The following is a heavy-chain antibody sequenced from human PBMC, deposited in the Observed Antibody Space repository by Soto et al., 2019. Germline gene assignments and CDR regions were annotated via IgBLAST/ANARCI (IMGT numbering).Heavy chain of an antibody. CDR3: AQDRGWGVVSPSHDY. CDR2: IRGSGGET. D-gene: IGHD2-21*01. V-gene: IGHV3-23*01. CDR1: GFTFRTFV. J-gene: IGHJ4*02. Sequence: EVQLLESGGGLVQPGGSLRVSCAASGFTFRTFVMSWVRQAPGKGLEGVSAIRGSGGETFYADSVKGRFTISRDNSRNTLYLQMNSLRDEDTALYFCAQDRGWGVVSPSHDYWGRGTLVTVSS.